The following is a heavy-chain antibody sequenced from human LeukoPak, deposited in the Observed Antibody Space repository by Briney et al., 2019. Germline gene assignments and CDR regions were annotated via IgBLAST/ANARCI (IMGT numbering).Heavy chain of an antibody. CDR2: ISYSGST. D-gene: IGHD1-1*01. CDR3: ARSPGRSCNGTDCSYY. CDR1: GGSISSGVFS. J-gene: IGHJ4*02. V-gene: IGHV4-31*03. Sequence: PSETLSLTCTVSGGSISSGVFSWSWVRQHPGKGLSWIGYISYSGSTHYTSSLRSRLTISVDTSKNHMSLTLSSVTSADTAVYFCARSPGRSCNGTDCSYYWGQGALVIVTS.